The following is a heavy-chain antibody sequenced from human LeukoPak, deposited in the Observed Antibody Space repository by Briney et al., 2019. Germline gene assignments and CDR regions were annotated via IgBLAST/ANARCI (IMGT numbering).Heavy chain of an antibody. CDR3: ASESRYYYGSGGGNY. Sequence: SETLSLTCNVSGYSITSGSYWGWIRQPPGKGLEWIGSIYYSGSTYYNPSLKSRVTISVDTSKNQFSLKLSSVTAADTAVYYCASESRYYYGSGGGNYWGQGTLVTVSS. CDR1: GYSITSGSY. J-gene: IGHJ4*02. D-gene: IGHD3-10*01. CDR2: IYYSGST. V-gene: IGHV4-38-2*02.